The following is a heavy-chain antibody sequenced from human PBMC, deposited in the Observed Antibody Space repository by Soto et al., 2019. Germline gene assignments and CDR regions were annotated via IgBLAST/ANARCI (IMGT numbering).Heavy chain of an antibody. V-gene: IGHV4-30-2*05. D-gene: IGHD6-6*01. J-gene: IGHJ5*02. Sequence: SETLSLTCAVSGGSISSGGYSWSWIRQPPGKGLEWIGCIYHSGSTYYNPSLKSRVTISVDTSKNQFSLKLSSVTAADTAVYYCARERPDGARLDPWGQGTLVTVSS. CDR2: IYHSGST. CDR3: ARERPDGARLDP. CDR1: GGSISSGGYS.